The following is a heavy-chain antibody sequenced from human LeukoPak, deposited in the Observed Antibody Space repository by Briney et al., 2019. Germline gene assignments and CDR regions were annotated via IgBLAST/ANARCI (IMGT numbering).Heavy chain of an antibody. CDR3: ARGPGIAVAGSYWFDP. J-gene: IGHJ5*02. CDR2: INHSGST. V-gene: IGHV4-34*01. CDR1: GGSFSGYY. Sequence: SETLTLTCAVYGGSFSGYYWRWIRQPPGKGLEWIGEINHSGSTNYNPSLKSRVTISVDPSKRQYSLKLSSVPAADTGVYFCARGPGIAVAGSYWFDPWGQGTLVTVSS. D-gene: IGHD6-19*01.